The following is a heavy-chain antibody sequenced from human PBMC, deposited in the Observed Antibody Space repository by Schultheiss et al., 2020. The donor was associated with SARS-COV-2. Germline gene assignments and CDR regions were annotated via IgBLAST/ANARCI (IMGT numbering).Heavy chain of an antibody. J-gene: IGHJ4*02. V-gene: IGHV5-51*01. CDR1: GYSFTSYW. CDR2: IYPGDSDA. CDR3: ARHWGNTLDY. D-gene: IGHD7-27*01. Sequence: GGSLRLSCKGSGYSFTSYWIGWVRQMPGKGLEWMGIIYPGDSDARYSPSFQGQVTISADKSINTAYLQWISLKVTDTAMYYCARHWGNTLDYWGQGTLVTVSS.